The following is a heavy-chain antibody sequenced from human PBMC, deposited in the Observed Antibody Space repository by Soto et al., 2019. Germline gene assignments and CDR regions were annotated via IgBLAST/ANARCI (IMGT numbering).Heavy chain of an antibody. V-gene: IGHV1-18*04. CDR3: ARMETFGSLNWFDP. CDR2: INAYSGNT. CDR1: GYPFPRYG. J-gene: IGHJ5*02. Sequence: ASVKVSCKASGYPFPRYGISWVRQAPGQGLEWMGWINAYSGNTHYAQKLQGRVTMTKDTSITTAYMELSSLRSDDTAIYYCARMETFGSLNWFDPWGQGTLVTV. D-gene: IGHD3-16*01.